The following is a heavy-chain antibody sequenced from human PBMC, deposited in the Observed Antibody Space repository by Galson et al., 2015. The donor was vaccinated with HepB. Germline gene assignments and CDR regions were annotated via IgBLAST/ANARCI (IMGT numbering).Heavy chain of an antibody. Sequence: SLRLSCAASGLTFSSYSMNWVRQAPGTGLEWVSSISSSSSYIYYADSVKGRFTISRDNAKNSLYLQMNSLRAEDTAVYYCAREGSSSSFYYYMDVWGKGTTVTVSS. CDR3: AREGSSSSFYYYMDV. J-gene: IGHJ6*03. V-gene: IGHV3-21*01. CDR2: ISSSSSYI. CDR1: GLTFSSYS. D-gene: IGHD6-6*01.